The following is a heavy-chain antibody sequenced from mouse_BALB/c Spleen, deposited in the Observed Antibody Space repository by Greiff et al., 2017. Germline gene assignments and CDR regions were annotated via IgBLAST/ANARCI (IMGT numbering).Heavy chain of an antibody. CDR2: ISSGGSYT. D-gene: IGHD2-10*01. V-gene: IGHV5-9-4*01. Sequence: EVQRVESGGGLVKPGGSLKLSCAASGFTFSSYAMSWVRQSPEKRLEWVAEISSGGSYTYYPDTVTGRFTISRDNAKNTLYLEMSSLRSEDTAMYYCARGPYYGNFPWFAYWGQGTLVTVSA. CDR3: ARGPYYGNFPWFAY. CDR1: GFTFSSYA. J-gene: IGHJ3*01.